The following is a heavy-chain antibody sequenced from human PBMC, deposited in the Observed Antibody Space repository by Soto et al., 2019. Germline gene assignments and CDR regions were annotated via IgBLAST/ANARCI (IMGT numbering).Heavy chain of an antibody. V-gene: IGHV4-59*01. CDR2: IYYSGST. CDR1: GGSISSYY. J-gene: IGHJ6*02. D-gene: IGHD5-18*01. Sequence: SETLSLTCTVSGGSISSYYWSWIRQPPGKGLEWIGYIYYSGSTNYNPSLKSRVTISVDTSKNQFSLKLSSVTAADTAVYYCARGRGLWTRGYYYYYGMDVWGQGTTVTVSS. CDR3: ARGRGLWTRGYYYYYGMDV.